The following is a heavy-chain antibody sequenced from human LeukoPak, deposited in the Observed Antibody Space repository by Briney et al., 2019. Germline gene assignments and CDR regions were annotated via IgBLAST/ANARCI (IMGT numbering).Heavy chain of an antibody. J-gene: IGHJ4*02. CDR1: GYTFTSYY. CDR2: INPNSGGT. D-gene: IGHD5-18*01. CDR3: ARDQRGYSYGYGPPPYFDY. Sequence: ASVKVSCKASGYTFTSYYMHWVRQAPGQGLEWMGWINPNSGGTNFAQEFQGRVTMTRDTSISTAYMELSRLRSDDTAVYYCARDQRGYSYGYGPPPYFDYWGQGTLVTVSS. V-gene: IGHV1-2*02.